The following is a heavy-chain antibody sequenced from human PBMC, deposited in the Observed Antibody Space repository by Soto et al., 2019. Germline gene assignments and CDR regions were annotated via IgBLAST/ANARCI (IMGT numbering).Heavy chain of an antibody. J-gene: IGHJ4*02. CDR1: GFTVGNNY. V-gene: IGHV3-53*01. CDR2: IYSTGTT. Sequence: EVQLVESGGGLIQPGGSLKLSCAASGFTVGNNYMSWVRQAPGKGLEWVSLIYSTGTTKYADSVKGRFTVSRDNAKNTLYLQRNSLSAEDTAVYYCAKDGMGSGSHYNSFGYWGQGTLVTVSS. CDR3: AKDGMGSGSHYNSFGY. D-gene: IGHD3-10*01.